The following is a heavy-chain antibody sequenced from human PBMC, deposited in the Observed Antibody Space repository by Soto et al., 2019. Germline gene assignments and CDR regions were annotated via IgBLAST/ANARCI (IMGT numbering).Heavy chain of an antibody. J-gene: IGHJ3*02. D-gene: IGHD3-22*01. V-gene: IGHV3-7*04. CDR1: GFIFSNYW. CDR3: ARGDFYDSSGPFSDAFDI. CDR2: IKPDGGEK. Sequence: GGSLRLSYAASGFIFSNYWMSWVRQAPEKGLQWVANIKPDGGEKWYVDSVRGRFTISRDNVKNSLYLQMNNVRAEDTAVYYCARGDFYDSSGPFSDAFDIWGQGTMVTVSS.